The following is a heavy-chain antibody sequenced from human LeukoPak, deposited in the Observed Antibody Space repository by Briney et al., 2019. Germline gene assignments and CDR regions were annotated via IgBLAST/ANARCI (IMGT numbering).Heavy chain of an antibody. CDR2: ISTSGSTR. J-gene: IGHJ4*02. CDR3: ARVRASLDY. V-gene: IGHV3-48*03. Sequence: GGSLRLSCAASGFTFSSYEMNWGRQAPGEGLEWGSYISTSGSTRNYADSVQGRFTISRDNAENSLYLQMNSLRAEDTAVYYCARVRASLDYWGQGTLVTVSS. D-gene: IGHD3-10*01. CDR1: GFTFSSYE.